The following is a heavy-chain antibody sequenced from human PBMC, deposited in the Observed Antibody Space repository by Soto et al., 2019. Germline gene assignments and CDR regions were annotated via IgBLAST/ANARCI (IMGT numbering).Heavy chain of an antibody. Sequence: EVQLVESGGGLVQPGRSLRLSCAASGFTVSNFYMTWVRQAPGKGLEWVSVISSGGSTYYADSVKGRFTISRDNSKNTLYLEMNSLRAGDTAVYYCARDTFGGAYDFWHGGQGTLVTVSS. CDR1: GFTVSNFY. CDR2: ISSGGST. CDR3: ARDTFGGAYDFWH. J-gene: IGHJ4*02. D-gene: IGHD3-3*01. V-gene: IGHV3-66*01.